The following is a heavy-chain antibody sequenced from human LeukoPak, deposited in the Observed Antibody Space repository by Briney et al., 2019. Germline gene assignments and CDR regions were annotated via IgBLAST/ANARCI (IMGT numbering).Heavy chain of an antibody. CDR3: AKDFGYGDCFDY. CDR2: MSYDGTHK. V-gene: IGHV3-30*18. D-gene: IGHD4-17*01. J-gene: IGHJ4*02. CDR1: GFTFSNYG. Sequence: GGSLRPSCAASGFTFSNYGLHWVRQAPGKGPEWVAFMSYDGTHKYYADSARGRFTISRDNSKNTLFLQMNSLRTEDTAVYYCAKDFGYGDCFDYWGQGTVVTVSS.